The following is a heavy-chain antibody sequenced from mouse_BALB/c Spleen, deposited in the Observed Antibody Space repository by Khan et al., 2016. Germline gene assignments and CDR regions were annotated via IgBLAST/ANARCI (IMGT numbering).Heavy chain of an antibody. J-gene: IGHJ4*01. CDR3: TRSAYGNQPYYAMDY. Sequence: QVQLQQPGTELVRPGASVKLSCKASGYSFTRYWMNWVKQRPGQGLEWIGMIHPSDSESRLNQKFKDKATLTVDNSSSIAYMQLSSPTSEDSAVXYCTRSAYGNQPYYAMDYWGQGTSVTVAS. D-gene: IGHD2-1*01. CDR2: IHPSDSES. CDR1: GYSFTRYW. V-gene: IGHV1-61*01.